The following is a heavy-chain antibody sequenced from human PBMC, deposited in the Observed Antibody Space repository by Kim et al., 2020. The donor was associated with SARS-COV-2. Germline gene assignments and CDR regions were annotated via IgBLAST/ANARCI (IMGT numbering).Heavy chain of an antibody. CDR2: ISGSGGST. CDR3: AKVGYYDSSGYWGDY. D-gene: IGHD3-22*01. CDR1: GFTFSSYA. V-gene: IGHV3-23*01. J-gene: IGHJ4*02. Sequence: GGSLRLSCAASGFTFSSYAMSWVRQAPGKGLEWVSAISGSGGSTYYADSVKGRFTISRDNSKNTLYLQMNSLRAEDTAVYYCAKVGYYDSSGYWGDYWGQGTLVTVSS.